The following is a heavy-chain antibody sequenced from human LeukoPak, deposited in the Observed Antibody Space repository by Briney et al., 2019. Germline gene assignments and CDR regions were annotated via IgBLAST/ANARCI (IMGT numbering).Heavy chain of an antibody. J-gene: IGHJ4*02. CDR2: IYTSGST. Sequence: PSETLSLTCTVSGGSISSYYWSWIRQPPGKGLEWIGYIYTSGSTNYNPSLESRVTISVDTSKNQLSLKLSSVTAADTAVYYCARVQDPYFDYWGQGTLVTVSS. CDR1: GGSISSYY. V-gene: IGHV4-4*09. CDR3: ARVQDPYFDY.